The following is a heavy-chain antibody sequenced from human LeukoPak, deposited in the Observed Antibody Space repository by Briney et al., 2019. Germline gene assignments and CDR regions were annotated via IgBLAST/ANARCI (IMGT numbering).Heavy chain of an antibody. V-gene: IGHV3-30*02. CDR3: ARNYDVLTGYPYYFDH. CDR1: GFTFSSHG. D-gene: IGHD3-9*01. CDR2: IRYDGSNK. J-gene: IGHJ4*02. Sequence: GGSLRLSCAASGFTFSSHGMHWVRQAPGKGLEWVAFIRYDGSNKYYADSVKGRFTISRDNAKNSLYLQMSSLTPEDTAVYYCARNYDVLTGYPYYFDHWGQGILVTVSS.